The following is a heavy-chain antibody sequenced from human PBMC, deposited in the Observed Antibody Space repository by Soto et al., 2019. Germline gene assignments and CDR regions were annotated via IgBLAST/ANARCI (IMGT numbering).Heavy chain of an antibody. V-gene: IGHV4-30-2*05. CDR1: GGSISSGGSS. J-gene: IGHJ4*02. Sequence: SETLSLTCAVSGGSISSGGSSWSWIRQPPGKGLEWIGYIYDSGSSYYNPSLKSRVTISVDTSKNQFSLKLNSVTAADTAVYYCARDRVMLTFGGASEEWGIDSWGQGTLVTVSS. CDR2: IYDSGSS. D-gene: IGHD3-16*01. CDR3: ARDRVMLTFGGASEEWGIDS.